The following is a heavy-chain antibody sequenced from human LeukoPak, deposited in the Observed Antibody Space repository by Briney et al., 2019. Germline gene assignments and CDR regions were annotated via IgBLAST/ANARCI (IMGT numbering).Heavy chain of an antibody. CDR2: IYPGDSDT. Sequence: GESLKISCKGSENSFTNYWIGWVRQMPGKGLEWMGIIYPGDSDTRYSPSFQGQVTISADKSINTAYLQWSSLKASDTAMYCASRGGSTYGFEDAFDIWGQRTLVPVSS. V-gene: IGHV5-51*01. CDR1: ENSFTNYW. CDR3: ASRGGSTYGFEDAFDI. D-gene: IGHD5-12*01. J-gene: IGHJ3*02.